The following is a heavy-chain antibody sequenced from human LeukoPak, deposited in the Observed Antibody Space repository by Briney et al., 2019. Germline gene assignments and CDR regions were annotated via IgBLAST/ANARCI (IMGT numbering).Heavy chain of an antibody. V-gene: IGHV1-69*04. D-gene: IGHD2-21*02. Sequence: SVKVSCKASGGTFSSYAISWVRQAPGQGLEWMGRIIPILGIANYAQKFQGRVTITADKSTSTAYMELSSLRSEDTAVYYCARALGDHYFDYWGQGTLVTVSS. J-gene: IGHJ4*02. CDR3: ARALGDHYFDY. CDR2: IIPILGIA. CDR1: GGTFSSYA.